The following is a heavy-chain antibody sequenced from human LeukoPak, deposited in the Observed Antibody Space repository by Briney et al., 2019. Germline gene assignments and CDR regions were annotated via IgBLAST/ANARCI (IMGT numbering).Heavy chain of an antibody. J-gene: IGHJ6*03. V-gene: IGHV4-38-2*01. Sequence: PSETLSLTCAVSGYSISSGYYWGWIRQPPGKGLEWIGSIYHSGSTYYNPSLKSRVTISVDTSKNQFSLKLSSVTAADTAVYYCARAGLTIYYYYYMDVWGKGITVTVSS. CDR1: GYSISSGYY. CDR3: ARAGLTIYYYYYMDV. CDR2: IYHSGST. D-gene: IGHD3/OR15-3a*01.